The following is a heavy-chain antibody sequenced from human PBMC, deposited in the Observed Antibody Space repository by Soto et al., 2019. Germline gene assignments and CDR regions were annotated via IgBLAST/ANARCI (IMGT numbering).Heavy chain of an antibody. J-gene: IGHJ6*03. CDR3: ARAYDFLNGYYYYYMYV. V-gene: IGHV3-23*01. CDR2: ISGSGGST. CDR1: GFTFSSYA. D-gene: IGHD3-3*01. Sequence: GGSLRLSCAASGFTFSSYAMSWVRQAPGKGLEWVSAISGSGGSTYYADSVKGRFTISRDNSKNTLYLQMNSLRAEDTAVYYCARAYDFLNGYYYYYMYVWGRGTTVTVSS.